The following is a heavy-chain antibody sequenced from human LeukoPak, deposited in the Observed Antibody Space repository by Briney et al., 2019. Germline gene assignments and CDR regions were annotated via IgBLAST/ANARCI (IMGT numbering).Heavy chain of an antibody. Sequence: GGSLRLSCAASGFTFSSYAMSWVRQAPGKGLEWISYISSSNIRTYYADSVRGRFTISRDNARNSLYLQMNSLTDDDTAVYYCAREGIASCGGSCYSTLGYWGQGTLVTVSS. J-gene: IGHJ4*02. V-gene: IGHV3-48*02. CDR1: GFTFSSYA. D-gene: IGHD2-21*01. CDR2: ISSSNIRT. CDR3: AREGIASCGGSCYSTLGY.